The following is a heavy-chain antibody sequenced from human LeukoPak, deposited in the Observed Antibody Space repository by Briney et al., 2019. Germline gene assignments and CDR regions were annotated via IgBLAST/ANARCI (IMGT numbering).Heavy chain of an antibody. CDR1: GGSISTYY. V-gene: IGHV4-59*01. CDR2: VYYTGTT. J-gene: IGHJ4*02. Sequence: SETLSLTCTVSGGSISTYYWNWIRQPPGKGLEWIGYVYYTGTTNYSPSLKSRVTISVDMSKNQFSLKLSSVTAADTAVYYCARGYCSGGTCHRHFGYWGQGTLVTVSS. D-gene: IGHD2-15*01. CDR3: ARGYCSGGTCHRHFGY.